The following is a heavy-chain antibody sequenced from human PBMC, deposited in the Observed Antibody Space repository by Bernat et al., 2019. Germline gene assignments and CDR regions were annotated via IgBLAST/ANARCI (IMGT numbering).Heavy chain of an antibody. CDR2: ISSSGSTI. Sequence: EVQLVESGGGLVQPGGSLRLSCAASGFTFSSYEMNWVRQAPGKGLEWVSYISSSGSTIYYADSVKGRFTISRDNAKNSLYLQMNSLRAEDTAVYYCARDFLSRLRFLELLGPDAFDIRGQGTMVTVSS. CDR1: GFTFSSYE. J-gene: IGHJ3*02. D-gene: IGHD3-3*01. V-gene: IGHV3-48*03. CDR3: ARDFLSRLRFLELLGPDAFDI.